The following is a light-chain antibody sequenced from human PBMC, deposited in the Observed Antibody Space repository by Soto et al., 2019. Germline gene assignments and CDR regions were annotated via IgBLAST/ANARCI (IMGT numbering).Light chain of an antibody. CDR2: DAS. J-gene: IGKJ5*01. V-gene: IGKV1D-13*01. CDR3: QQFNNY. CDR1: QGISSA. Sequence: AIQLTQSPYSLSASVGDRVTITCRASQGISSALAWYQQKPGKAPKLLIYDASSLESGVPSRFSGSGSGTDFTLTISSLQPEDFATYYCQQFNNYFGQGTRLEI.